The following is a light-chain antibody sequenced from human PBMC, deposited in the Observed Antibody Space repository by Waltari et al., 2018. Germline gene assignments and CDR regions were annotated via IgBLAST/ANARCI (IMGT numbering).Light chain of an antibody. CDR2: GKN. CDR3: HSRDISGDVL. Sequence: SSELTQDPAVSVALGQTVRITCQGVSLRIYYVSWFLQKPGQAPALVIYGKNSRPSGIPDRFSASSSGRTASLTIIGAQAEDEADYYCHSRDISGDVLIGGGTKLTVV. J-gene: IGLJ2*01. V-gene: IGLV3-19*01. CDR1: SLRIYY.